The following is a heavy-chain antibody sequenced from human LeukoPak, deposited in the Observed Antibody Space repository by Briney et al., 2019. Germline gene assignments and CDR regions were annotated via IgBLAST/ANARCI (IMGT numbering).Heavy chain of an antibody. D-gene: IGHD1-26*01. CDR1: GGSISTHKYF. J-gene: IGHJ4*02. V-gene: IGHV4-39*07. CDR2: IYYSGST. Sequence: SETLSLTCTVSGGSISTHKYFWGWIRRPPGKGLEWIGSIYYSGSTYYKSSLKSRVTISVDTSKNQFSLKLSSVTAADTAVYYCALDSEDFDYWGQGTLVTVSS. CDR3: ALDSEDFDY.